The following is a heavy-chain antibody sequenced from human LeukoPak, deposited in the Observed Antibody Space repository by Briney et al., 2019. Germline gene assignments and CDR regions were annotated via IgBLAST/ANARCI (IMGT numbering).Heavy chain of an antibody. CDR1: GFTSSSYG. J-gene: IGHJ5*02. CDR3: ARDRGNSYGYENWFGP. D-gene: IGHD5-18*01. V-gene: IGHV3-23*01. Sequence: PGGSLRLSCAASGFTSSSYGMSWVRQAPGKGLEWASLISVAGRTYYVDSVKGRFTISRDKSKSTLYLQMNSLRAEDTAVYYCARDRGNSYGYENWFGPWGQGTLVTVSS. CDR2: ISVAGRT.